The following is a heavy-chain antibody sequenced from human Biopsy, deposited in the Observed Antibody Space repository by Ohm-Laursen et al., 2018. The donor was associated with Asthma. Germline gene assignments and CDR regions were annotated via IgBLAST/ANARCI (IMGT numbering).Heavy chain of an antibody. D-gene: IGHD2-2*01. Sequence: SSVKVSCKSLGGTFNTYVIGWARQAPGQGLEWMGGINSVFGTTTYPQKFQDRVTITEDDSTSTVYMELSSLGSEDTAVYYCARKAGSCISRTCYSLDFWGQGTLVTVSS. CDR2: INSVFGTT. J-gene: IGHJ4*02. V-gene: IGHV1-69*01. CDR1: GGTFNTYV. CDR3: ARKAGSCISRTCYSLDF.